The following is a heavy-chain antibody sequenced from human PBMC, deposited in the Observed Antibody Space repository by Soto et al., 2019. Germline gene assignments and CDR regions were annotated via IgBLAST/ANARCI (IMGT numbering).Heavy chain of an antibody. V-gene: IGHV4-59*08. J-gene: IGHJ4*02. D-gene: IGHD5-12*01. CDR2: IYNGGTT. CDR1: GGSINDYY. Sequence: PSETLSLTCTVSGGSINDYYWSWIRQPPGRGLEWIGYIYNGGTTNYNPSLKSRVTISVDTSKNQFSLKLTSVTAADTAVYYCVRHAQWIIRAYWGQGSLVTVSS. CDR3: VRHAQWIIRAY.